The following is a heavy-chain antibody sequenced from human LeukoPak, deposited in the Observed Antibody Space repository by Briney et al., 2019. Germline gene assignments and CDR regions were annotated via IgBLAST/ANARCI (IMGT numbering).Heavy chain of an antibody. CDR2: ISYDGSNK. CDR3: ARGQIIVATILDYYYGMDV. Sequence: PGGSLRLSCAASGFTFSSYPMHWVRQAPGKGLEWVAIISYDGSNKYYADSVKGRFTISRDNSKNTLYLQMNSLRAEDTAVYYCARGQIIVATILDYYYGMDVWGQGTTVTVSS. J-gene: IGHJ6*02. V-gene: IGHV3-30-3*01. D-gene: IGHD5-12*01. CDR1: GFTFSSYP.